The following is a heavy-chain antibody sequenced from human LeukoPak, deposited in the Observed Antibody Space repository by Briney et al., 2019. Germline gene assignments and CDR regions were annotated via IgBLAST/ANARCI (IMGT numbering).Heavy chain of an antibody. J-gene: IGHJ4*02. CDR2: IYYSGST. D-gene: IGHD3-22*01. CDR3: ARDDSSGYLD. Sequence: PSETLSHTCTVAGGSISSYYWSWIRQPPGKGLEWIGYIYYSGSTNYNPSLKSRVTISVDTSKDQFSLRLSSVTAADTAVYYCARDDSSGYLDWGQGTLVTVSS. CDR1: GGSISSYY. V-gene: IGHV4-59*12.